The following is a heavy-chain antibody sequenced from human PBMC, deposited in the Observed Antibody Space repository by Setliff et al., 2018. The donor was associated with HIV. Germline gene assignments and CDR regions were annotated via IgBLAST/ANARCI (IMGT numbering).Heavy chain of an antibody. J-gene: IGHJ4*02. D-gene: IGHD3-22*01. Sequence: PSETLSLTCAVYGESFSGYYWSWIRQPPGKGLEWIGEINHSGSTNYNPSLKSRVTISVDTSKNQFSLKLSSVPAADTAVYYCARHASRDGYNFDYWGQGTLVTVSS. CDR2: INHSGST. CDR3: ARHASRDGYNFDY. CDR1: GESFSGYY. V-gene: IGHV4-34*01.